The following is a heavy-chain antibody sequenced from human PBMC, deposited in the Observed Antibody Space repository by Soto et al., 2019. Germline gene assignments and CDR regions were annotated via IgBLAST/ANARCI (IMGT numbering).Heavy chain of an antibody. CDR1: GGSINSNNYY. J-gene: IGHJ4*02. V-gene: IGHV4-39*02. CDR3: AKVVVAATRHTDFDS. CDR2: IYYDGST. D-gene: IGHD2-15*01. Sequence: SETLSLTCTVSGGSINSNNYYWAWIRQPPGKGLAWIASIYYDGSTYYNPSLKSRVSISVDTSKNHFSLKLSSVTAADTAVYYCAKVVVAATRHTDFDSWGQGTLVT.